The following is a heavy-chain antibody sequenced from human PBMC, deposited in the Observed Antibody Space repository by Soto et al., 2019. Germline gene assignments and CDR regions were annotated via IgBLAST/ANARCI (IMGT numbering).Heavy chain of an antibody. CDR1: GFTFDDYA. V-gene: IGHV3-9*01. D-gene: IGHD6-13*01. Sequence: EVQLVESGGGLVQPGRSLRLSCAASGFTFDDYAMHWVRQAPGKGLEWVSGISWNSGSIGYADSVKGRFTISRDNAKNSVYLQMNSLRAEDTALYYCAKDGDSAAAYPSWGQGTLVTVSS. CDR2: ISWNSGSI. CDR3: AKDGDSAAAYPS. J-gene: IGHJ5*02.